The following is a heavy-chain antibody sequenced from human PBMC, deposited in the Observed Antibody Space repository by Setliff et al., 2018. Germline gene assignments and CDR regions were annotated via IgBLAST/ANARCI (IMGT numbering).Heavy chain of an antibody. CDR1: GGSFTSNS. V-gene: IGHV1-69*13. CDR3: ATEGLGYSSWEY. D-gene: IGHD4-4*01. Sequence: GASVKVSCKASGGSFTSNSITWVRQAPGQGLEWLGEIIPMFETPNYAHRFQGRVTITADESTTTAYMELSSLRSDDTAVYYCATEGLGYSSWEYWGQGTLVTVS. CDR2: IIPMFETP. J-gene: IGHJ4*02.